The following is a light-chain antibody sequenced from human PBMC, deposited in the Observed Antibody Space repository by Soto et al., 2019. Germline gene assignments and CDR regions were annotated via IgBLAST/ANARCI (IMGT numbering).Light chain of an antibody. J-gene: IGKJ5*01. Sequence: EIVLTQSPATLPLSPGERATLSCRASQTIISSLPWYQQKPGQSPRLLIYDASNRASGVPPRFSGSGSGTDFSLSISSIEPEDFAVYYCQQRSNWPPITFGQGTRLDFK. V-gene: IGKV3-11*01. CDR3: QQRSNWPPIT. CDR2: DAS. CDR1: QTIISS.